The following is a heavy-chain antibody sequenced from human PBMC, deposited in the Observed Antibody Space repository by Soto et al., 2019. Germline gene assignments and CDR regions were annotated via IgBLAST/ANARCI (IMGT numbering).Heavy chain of an antibody. V-gene: IGHV3-73*01. CDR3: TRQDEAYNWTPPGDYYYGMDV. D-gene: IGHD1-20*01. J-gene: IGHJ6*02. Sequence: PGGSLRLSCAASGFTFSGSAMHWVRQASGKGLEWVGRIRSKANSYATAYAASVKGRFTISRDDSKNTAYLQMNSLKTEDTAVYYCTRQDEAYNWTPPGDYYYGMDVWGQGTTVT. CDR1: GFTFSGSA. CDR2: IRSKANSYAT.